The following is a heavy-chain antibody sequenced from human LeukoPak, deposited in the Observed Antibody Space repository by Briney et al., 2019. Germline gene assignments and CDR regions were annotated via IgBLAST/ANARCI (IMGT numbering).Heavy chain of an antibody. CDR2: ISSSSSAI. CDR3: VRDHYYSFDY. D-gene: IGHD2/OR15-2a*01. J-gene: IGHJ4*02. Sequence: GGSLRLSCAASGFTFSSYSMNWVHQAPGKGLEWISYISSSSSAIYYADFVKGRSTISRDNAKNSLYLQMNSLRDEDTAVYYCVRDHYYSFDYWGQGTLVTVSS. CDR1: GFTFSSYS. V-gene: IGHV3-48*02.